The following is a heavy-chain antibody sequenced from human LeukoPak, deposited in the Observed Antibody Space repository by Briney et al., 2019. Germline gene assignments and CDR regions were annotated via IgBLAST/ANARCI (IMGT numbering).Heavy chain of an antibody. CDR3: AKEKRTYSQAFFDY. J-gene: IGHJ4*02. CDR1: GFTFSSYG. Sequence: PGGSLRLSRAASGFTFSSYGMHWVRQAPGKGLEWVAFIRYDGSNKYYADSVKGRFTISRDNSKNTLYLQMNSLRAEDTAVYYCAKEKRTYSQAFFDYWGQGTLVTVSS. V-gene: IGHV3-30*02. D-gene: IGHD4-11*01. CDR2: IRYDGSNK.